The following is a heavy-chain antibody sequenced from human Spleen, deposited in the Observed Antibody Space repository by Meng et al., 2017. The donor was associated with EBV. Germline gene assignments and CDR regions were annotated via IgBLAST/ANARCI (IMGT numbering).Heavy chain of an antibody. Sequence: LQEPGPGLVKPSATLALTCTVSPGSVNSGNTYWSWIRQPPGKGLEWIGYIHYSEGSSHNPSLKSRVTISLDTSKNQVSLKLSSVTAADTALYYCARVTWLRGVRGHFDSWGQGTLVTVSS. CDR3: ARVTWLRGVRGHFDS. CDR1: PGSVNSGNTY. CDR2: IHYSEGS. V-gene: IGHV4-61*01. D-gene: IGHD3-10*01. J-gene: IGHJ4*02.